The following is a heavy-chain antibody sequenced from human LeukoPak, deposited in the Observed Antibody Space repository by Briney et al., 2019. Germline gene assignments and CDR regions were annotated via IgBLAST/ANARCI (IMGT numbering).Heavy chain of an antibody. CDR3: ARADCSSTSCPNDY. J-gene: IGHJ4*02. D-gene: IGHD2-2*01. CDR1: GGSISSGGYY. Sequence: SETLSLTCTISGGSISSGGYYWSWIRQHPGKGLEWIGYIYYSGSTYYNPSLKSRVTISVDTSKNQFSLKLSSATAADTAVYYCARADCSSTSCPNDYWGQGTLVTVSS. V-gene: IGHV4-31*03. CDR2: IYYSGST.